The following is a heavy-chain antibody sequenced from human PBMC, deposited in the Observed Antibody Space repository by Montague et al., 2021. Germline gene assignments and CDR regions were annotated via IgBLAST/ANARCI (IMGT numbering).Heavy chain of an antibody. J-gene: IGHJ4*02. CDR1: GGSISSSSYY. CDR3: ASSSRGSWLQSYFDY. D-gene: IGHD5-24*01. V-gene: IGHV4-39*01. Sequence: SETLSLTCTVSGGSISSSSYYWGWIRQPPGKGLVWIGSHYYSGSTYSNPSLKSRVTISVDTYKNQFSLKLSSVTAADTAVYYCASSSRGSWLQSYFDYWGQGTLVTVSS. CDR2: HYYSGST.